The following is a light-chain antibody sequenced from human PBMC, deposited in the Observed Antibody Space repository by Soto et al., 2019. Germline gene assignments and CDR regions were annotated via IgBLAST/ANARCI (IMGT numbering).Light chain of an antibody. J-gene: IGKJ1*01. CDR3: QHYNSWPRTWT. CDR1: QGISSS. CDR2: AAS. Sequence: IQLTQSPSSLSASVGDRVTITCRASQGISSSLAWYQQQPGKAPKLLIYAASTLQSGVPSRFSGSGSGTDFTLTISSLQPEDFAVYHCQHYNSWPRTWTFGQGTKV. V-gene: IGKV1-9*01.